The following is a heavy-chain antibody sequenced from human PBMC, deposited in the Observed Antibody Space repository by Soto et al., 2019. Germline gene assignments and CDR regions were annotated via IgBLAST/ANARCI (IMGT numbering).Heavy chain of an antibody. CDR2: MNPNNGNT. J-gene: IGHJ6*02. D-gene: IGHD1-1*01. CDR3: ARERTGTTSMDV. Sequence: QVQLVQSGAEVKKPGASVKVSCKASGYTFTSYDITWVRQATGQGLEWMGWMNPNNGNTGYAQKFQGRVTMTRNTSISTAYMELSSLRSEDTAVYYGARERTGTTSMDVWGQGTTVTVSS. CDR1: GYTFTSYD. V-gene: IGHV1-8*01.